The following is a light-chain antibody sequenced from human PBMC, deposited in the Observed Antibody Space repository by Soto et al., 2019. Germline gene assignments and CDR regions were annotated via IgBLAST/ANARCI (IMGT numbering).Light chain of an antibody. CDR2: KAS. V-gene: IGKV1-5*03. Sequence: DIQMTQSPSSLSASVGDRITITCRASQSISDYLSWYQQKLGKAPKLLIYKASSLESGVPSRFSGSGSGTEFTLTISSLQPDDFATYYCQQYNSYSPWTFGQGTKVDIK. CDR3: QQYNSYSPWT. CDR1: QSISDY. J-gene: IGKJ1*01.